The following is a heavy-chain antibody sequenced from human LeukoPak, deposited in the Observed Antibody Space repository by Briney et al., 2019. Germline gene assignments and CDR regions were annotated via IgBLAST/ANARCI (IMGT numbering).Heavy chain of an antibody. D-gene: IGHD2-15*01. CDR2: MNPNSGNT. J-gene: IGHJ3*02. CDR1: GYTFTSYD. V-gene: IGHV1-8*01. CDR3: AGYCSGGSCYLRRAFDI. Sequence: ASVKVSCKASGYTFTSYDINWVRQATGQGLEWMGWMNPNSGNTGYAQKFQGRVPMTRNTSISTAYMELSSLRSEDTAVYYCAGYCSGGSCYLRRAFDIWGQGTMVTVSS.